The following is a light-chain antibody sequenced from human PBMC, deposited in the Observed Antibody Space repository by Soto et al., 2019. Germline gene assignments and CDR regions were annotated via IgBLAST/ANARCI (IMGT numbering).Light chain of an antibody. CDR3: QTYDRSLSVV. CDR2: GNS. J-gene: IGLJ2*01. CDR1: SSNIGAGYD. V-gene: IGLV1-40*01. Sequence: QSVLTQPPSVSGAPGQRVTISCTGSSSNIGAGYDVHWYQQLPGTAPKLLIYGNSNRPSGVPDRISGSKSGTSASLAITGLQAEDEADYYCQTYDRSLSVVFGGGTKVTVL.